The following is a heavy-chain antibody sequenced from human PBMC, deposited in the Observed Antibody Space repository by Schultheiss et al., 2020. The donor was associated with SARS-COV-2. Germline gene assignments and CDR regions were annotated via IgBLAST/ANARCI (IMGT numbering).Heavy chain of an antibody. Sequence: GGSLRLSCAASGFTFSSYAMHWVRQAPGKGLEWVAVISYDGSNKYYADSVKGRFTISRDNSKNTLYLQMNSLRAEDTAVYYCARDGSPGYYDSSGYYLIDYWGQGTLVTVSS. J-gene: IGHJ4*02. CDR1: GFTFSSYA. CDR2: ISYDGSNK. CDR3: ARDGSPGYYDSSGYYLIDY. V-gene: IGHV3-30*01. D-gene: IGHD3-22*01.